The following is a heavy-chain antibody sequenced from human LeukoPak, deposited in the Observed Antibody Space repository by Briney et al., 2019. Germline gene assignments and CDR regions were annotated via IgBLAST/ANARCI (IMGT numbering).Heavy chain of an antibody. CDR2: IYYSGST. CDR1: GGSISSSSYY. D-gene: IGHD6-13*01. CDR3: ASRQLVEGFDY. Sequence: ASETLSLTCTVSGGSISSSSYYWGWIRQPPGKGLGWSGSIYYSGSTYYNPSLKSRVTISVDTSKNRFSLQLSSVTAADTAVYYCASRQLVEGFDYWGQGTLVTVSS. V-gene: IGHV4-39*01. J-gene: IGHJ4*02.